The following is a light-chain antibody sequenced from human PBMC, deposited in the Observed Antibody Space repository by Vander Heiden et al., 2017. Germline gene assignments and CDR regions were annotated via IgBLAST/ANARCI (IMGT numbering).Light chain of an antibody. CDR3: QQYYTTPRT. V-gene: IGKV4-1*01. CDR2: WAS. J-gene: IGKJ1*01. Sequence: DLVMTQSPDPPAVSLGERATINCKSSQSVLYNSNNKNYLAWYQQKPGQPPKLLIYWASTRESGIPDRFTGSGSGTDFTLTISGLQAEDVAVYYCQQYYTTPRTFGQGTKVEIK. CDR1: QSVLYNSNNKNY.